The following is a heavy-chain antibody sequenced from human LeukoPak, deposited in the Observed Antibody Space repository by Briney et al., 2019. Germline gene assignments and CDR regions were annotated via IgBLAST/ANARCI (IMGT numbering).Heavy chain of an antibody. CDR1: GGSISSYY. J-gene: IGHJ4*02. CDR3: ARHAAYDILTPFDY. Sequence: SETLSLTCTVSGGSISSYYWSWIRQPPGKGLEWIGYIYYSGSTNHNPSLKSRVTISVDTSKNQFSLKLSSVTAADTAVYYCARHAAYDILTPFDYWGQGTLVTVSS. CDR2: IYYSGST. D-gene: IGHD3-9*01. V-gene: IGHV4-59*08.